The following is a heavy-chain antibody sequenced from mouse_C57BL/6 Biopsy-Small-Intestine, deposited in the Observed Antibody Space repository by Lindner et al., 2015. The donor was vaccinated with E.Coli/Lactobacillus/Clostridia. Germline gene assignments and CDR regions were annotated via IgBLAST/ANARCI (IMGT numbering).Heavy chain of an antibody. D-gene: IGHD1-1*01. V-gene: IGHV1-85*01. CDR2: IYPRDGST. CDR1: GYTFTSYW. CDR3: ARRVQDYYGSTYFDY. Sequence: VQLQESGAELVKPGASVKLSCKASGYTFTSYWMHWVKQRPGQGLEWIGWIYPRDGSTKYNEKFKGKATLTVDTSSSTAYMELHSLTSEDSAVYFCARRVQDYYGSTYFDYWGQGTTLTVSS. J-gene: IGHJ2*01.